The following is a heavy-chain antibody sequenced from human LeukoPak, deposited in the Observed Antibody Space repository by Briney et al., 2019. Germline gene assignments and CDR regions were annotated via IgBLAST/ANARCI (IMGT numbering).Heavy chain of an antibody. CDR1: GFTFSESW. V-gene: IGHV3-7*03. CDR2: MNQDGSEK. CDR3: ARALGGYASF. Sequence: PGGSLRLSCVASGFTFSESWMTWVRQAPGKGLEWVANMNQDGSEKYSVDSVKGRFTISRDNAKNSVYLQMENLRAEDTAVYYCARALGGYASFWGRGTLVTVSS. J-gene: IGHJ4*02. D-gene: IGHD5-12*01.